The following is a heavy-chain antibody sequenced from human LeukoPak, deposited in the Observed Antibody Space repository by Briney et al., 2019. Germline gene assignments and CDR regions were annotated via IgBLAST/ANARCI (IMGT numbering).Heavy chain of an antibody. CDR1: GGTFSSYA. J-gene: IGHJ4*02. V-gene: IGHV1-69*13. Sequence: ASVKVSCKASGGTFSSYAISWVRQAPGQGLEWMGGIIPIFGTANYAQKFQGRVTITADESTSTAYMELSSLRSEDAAVYYCASRGCGSPTLLYFDYWGQGTLVTVSS. D-gene: IGHD1-26*01. CDR3: ASRGCGSPTLLYFDY. CDR2: IIPIFGTA.